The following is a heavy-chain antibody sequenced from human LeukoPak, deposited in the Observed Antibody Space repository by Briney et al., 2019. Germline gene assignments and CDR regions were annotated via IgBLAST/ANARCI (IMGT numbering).Heavy chain of an antibody. CDR2: IYYSGST. J-gene: IGHJ4*02. D-gene: IGHD3-16*02. CDR3: ARLSYDYVWGSYRPRGFFDY. CDR1: GGSISSYY. V-gene: IGHV4-59*08. Sequence: SETLSLNCTVSGGSISSYYWSWIRQPPGKGLQWIGYIYYSGSTNYNPSLKSRVAISVDTSKNQFSLKLSSVTAADTAVYYCARLSYDYVWGSYRPRGFFDYWGQGTLVTVSS.